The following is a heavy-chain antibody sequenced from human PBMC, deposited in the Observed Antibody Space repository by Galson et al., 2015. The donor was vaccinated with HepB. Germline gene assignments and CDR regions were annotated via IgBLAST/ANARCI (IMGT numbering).Heavy chain of an antibody. CDR2: IDPSDSYT. Sequence: QSGAEVKKPGESLRISCKGSGYSFTSYWISWVRQMPGKGLEWMGRIDPSDSYTNYSPSFQGHVTISADKSISTAYLQWSSLKASDTAMYYCARPRKRWLQWNDAFDIWGQGTMVTVSS. CDR3: ARPRKRWLQWNDAFDI. D-gene: IGHD5-24*01. J-gene: IGHJ3*02. V-gene: IGHV5-10-1*01. CDR1: GYSFTSYW.